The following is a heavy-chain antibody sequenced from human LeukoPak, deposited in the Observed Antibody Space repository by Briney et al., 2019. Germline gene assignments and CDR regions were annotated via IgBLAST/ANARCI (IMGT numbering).Heavy chain of an antibody. Sequence: PGRSLRLSCAASGFTISSYGMHWVRQAPGKALEWVSFIWYDGSNKYYADSVKGRFTISRDNSKNTLYLQMNSLRAEDTAVYYCARVLVVSGWTNIDYWGQGTLVTVPS. D-gene: IGHD6-19*01. CDR2: IWYDGSNK. CDR3: ARVLVVSGWTNIDY. J-gene: IGHJ4*02. CDR1: GFTISSYG. V-gene: IGHV3-33*01.